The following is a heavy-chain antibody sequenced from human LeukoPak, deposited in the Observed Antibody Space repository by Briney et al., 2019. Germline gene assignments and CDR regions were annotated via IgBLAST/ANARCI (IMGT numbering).Heavy chain of an antibody. CDR2: ISGSGGST. CDR3: ATYGSGSYHFDY. Sequence: GGTLRLSCAASGFTFSSYGMSWVRQAPGKGLEWVSVISGSGGSTYYADSVKGRFTISRDNSKNTLYLQMNSLRAEDTAVYYCATYGSGSYHFDYWGQGTLVTVSS. V-gene: IGHV3-23*01. CDR1: GFTFSSYG. J-gene: IGHJ4*02. D-gene: IGHD3-10*01.